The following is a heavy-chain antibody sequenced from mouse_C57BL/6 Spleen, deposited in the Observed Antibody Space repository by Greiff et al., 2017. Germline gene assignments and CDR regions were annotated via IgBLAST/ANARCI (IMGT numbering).Heavy chain of an antibody. J-gene: IGHJ2*01. V-gene: IGHV1-15*01. Sequence: VPLQQSGAELVRPGASVTLSCKASGYTFTDYEMHWVKQTPVHGLEWIGAIDPEPGGTAYNQKFKGKAILTADKSSSTAYMELRSLTSEDSAVYYCTDGSFDYWAQGTTLTVSS. D-gene: IGHD3-2*02. CDR2: IDPEPGGT. CDR3: TDGSFDY. CDR1: GYTFTDYE.